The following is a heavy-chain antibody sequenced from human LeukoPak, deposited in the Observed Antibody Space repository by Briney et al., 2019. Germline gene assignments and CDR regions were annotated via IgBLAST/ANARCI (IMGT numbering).Heavy chain of an antibody. CDR2: IYYSGST. J-gene: IGHJ4*02. CDR3: ARSTVATDFDY. V-gene: IGHV4-39*01. Sequence: SETLSLTCTVSGGSISSSSYYWGWIRQPPGKGLEWIGSIYYSGSTYYNPSLKSRVTISVDTSKNQFSLKLSSVAAADTAVYYCARSTVATDFDYWGQGTLVTVSS. CDR1: GGSISSSSYY. D-gene: IGHD4-11*01.